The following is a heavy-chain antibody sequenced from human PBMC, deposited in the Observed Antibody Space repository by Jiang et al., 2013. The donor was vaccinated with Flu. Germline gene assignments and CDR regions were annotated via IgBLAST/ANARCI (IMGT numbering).Heavy chain of an antibody. V-gene: IGHV2-5*02. CDR3: AHILSYYYDASGFNYYFDY. J-gene: IGHJ4*02. CDR2: IYWDDDK. Sequence: TFSGFVPRALVDRGCGLDPSAPTERPSDWLALIYWDDDKRYSPSLKNRLAITKGTSKNQVVLTMTNMDPVDTATYYCAHILSYYYDASGFNYYFDYWGQGTLVTVSS. D-gene: IGHD3-22*01. CDR1: GFVPRALVDRG.